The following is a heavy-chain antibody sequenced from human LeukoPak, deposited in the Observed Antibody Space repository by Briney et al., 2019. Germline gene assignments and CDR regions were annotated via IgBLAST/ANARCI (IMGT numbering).Heavy chain of an antibody. CDR3: VRDVQTYGPAWAFDI. CDR2: IWYDGSSK. CDR1: GFTFSSYA. V-gene: IGHV3-33*08. Sequence: GGSLRLSCVASGFTFSSYAMSWVRQAPGKGREWVALIWYDGSSKYYVDSVKGRFTISRDNSKNTLNLQMNSLRVEDTAVYYCVRDVQTYGPAWAFDIWGQGTLVTVSS. D-gene: IGHD3-10*01. J-gene: IGHJ3*02.